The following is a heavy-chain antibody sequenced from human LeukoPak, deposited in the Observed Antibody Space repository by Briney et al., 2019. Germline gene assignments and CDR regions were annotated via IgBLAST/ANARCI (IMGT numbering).Heavy chain of an antibody. CDR2: MYYSGST. V-gene: IGHV4-39*01. CDR1: GGPISSRSYY. Sequence: SETLSLTCTVSGGPISSRSYYWGWIRQPPGKGLEWIASMYYSGSTYYNPSLKSRVTIFLDTSKNQFSLKLSSVTAADTAVYYCARGLDSYDSSGQFVYWGQGTLVTDSS. D-gene: IGHD3-22*01. CDR3: ARGLDSYDSSGQFVY. J-gene: IGHJ4*02.